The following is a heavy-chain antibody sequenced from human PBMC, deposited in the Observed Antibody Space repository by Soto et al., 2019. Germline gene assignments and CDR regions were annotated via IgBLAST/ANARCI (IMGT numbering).Heavy chain of an antibody. CDR2: ISSSSSYI. D-gene: IGHD5-12*01. CDR3: ARFGYTTEAH. CDR1: GFTFSSYT. J-gene: IGHJ4*02. Sequence: EVQLMESGGGLVKPGGSLRLSCAASGFTFSSYTMIWVRQAPGKGLEWVSSISSSSSYIYYADSVKGRFTISRDNAKNSLYLQMNSLGAEDTVGYFCARFGYTTEAHWGQGTLVTVSS. V-gene: IGHV3-21*01.